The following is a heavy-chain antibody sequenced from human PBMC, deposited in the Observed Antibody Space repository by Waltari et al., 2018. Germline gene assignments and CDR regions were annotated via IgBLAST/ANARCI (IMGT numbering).Heavy chain of an antibody. J-gene: IGHJ4*02. D-gene: IGHD3-9*01. Sequence: EVQLVESGGGLVKPGGSLRLSCAVSGFTLSKAWMSWVRQAPGKGLEWVGRIKNKDDEGTTEYGAPVKGRFTISGDDSENTLYLQMNSLKTEDTAVYYCATLGNPGYFKYWGQGTLVTVSS. V-gene: IGHV3-15*01. CDR2: IKNKDDEGTT. CDR1: GFTLSKAW. CDR3: ATLGNPGYFKY.